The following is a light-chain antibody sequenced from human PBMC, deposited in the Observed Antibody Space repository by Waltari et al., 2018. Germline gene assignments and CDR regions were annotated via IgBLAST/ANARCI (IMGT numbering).Light chain of an antibody. V-gene: IGLV2-14*03. CDR3: SSYTSSSVV. CDR1: SSDVGGYNY. CDR2: DVN. J-gene: IGLJ2*01. Sequence: QSALTQPASVSGSPGQSITISCTGTSSDVGGYNYVPWYQQHPGKAPKLMIYDVNNRPSGVSNRFSGSKSGNTASLTISGLQAEDEADYYCSSYTSSSVVFGGGTKLTVL.